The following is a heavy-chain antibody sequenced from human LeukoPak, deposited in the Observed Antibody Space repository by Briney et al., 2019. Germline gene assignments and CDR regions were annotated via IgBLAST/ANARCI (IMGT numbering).Heavy chain of an antibody. V-gene: IGHV3-30-3*01. CDR3: AGEYSSSPGAYFQH. J-gene: IGHJ1*01. Sequence: PGRSLRLSCAASGFTFSSYAMHWVRQAPGKGLEWVAVISYDGSNKYYADSVKGRFTISRDNSKNTLYLQMNSLRAEDTAVYYCAGEYSSSPGAYFQHWGQGTLVTVSS. CDR1: GFTFSSYA. D-gene: IGHD6-13*01. CDR2: ISYDGSNK.